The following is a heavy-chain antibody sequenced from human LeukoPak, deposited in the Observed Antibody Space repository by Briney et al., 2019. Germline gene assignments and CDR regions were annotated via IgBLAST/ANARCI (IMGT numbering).Heavy chain of an antibody. CDR1: GFTFSSYW. Sequence: GGSLRLSCAASGFTFSSYWMHWVRQAPGKGLVWVSRINSDGSSTSYADSVKGRFTISRDNAKNTLYLQMNSLRAEDTAVYYCARHDHCYDSSGYYYYILRGYFQHWGQGTLVTVSS. D-gene: IGHD3-22*01. CDR2: INSDGSST. J-gene: IGHJ1*01. V-gene: IGHV3-74*01. CDR3: ARHDHCYDSSGYYYYILRGYFQH.